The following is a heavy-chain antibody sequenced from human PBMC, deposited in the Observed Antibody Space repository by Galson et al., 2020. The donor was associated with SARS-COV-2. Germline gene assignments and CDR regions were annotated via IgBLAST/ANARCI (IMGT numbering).Heavy chain of an antibody. CDR2: IIPIFGTA. CDR1: GGTFSSYA. V-gene: IGHV1-69*13. D-gene: IGHD3-9*01. J-gene: IGHJ4*02. CDR3: ARAIGTKDYDILTGYYSPFYFDY. Sequence: SVTVSCKASGGTFSSYAISWVRQAPGQGREWMGVIIPIFGTANYAQKLQGRVTITADESTSTAYMELSSLRSEDTAVYYCARAIGTKDYDILTGYYSPFYFDYWGQGTLVTVSS.